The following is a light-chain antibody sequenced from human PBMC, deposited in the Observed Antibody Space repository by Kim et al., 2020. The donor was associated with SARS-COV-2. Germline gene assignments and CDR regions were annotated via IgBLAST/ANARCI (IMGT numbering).Light chain of an antibody. CDR2: EVS. Sequence: QSALTQPASASGSPGQSITISCTGTSSDSGDSNYVSGYQQHPGKAPKLIIYEVSKRPSGVPNRFSGSKSGNTASRTSSGLQAEDEADYYCSSYAGSSSWVFGGGTKLTVL. CDR3: SSYAGSSSWV. CDR1: SSDSGDSNY. J-gene: IGLJ3*02. V-gene: IGLV2-8*01.